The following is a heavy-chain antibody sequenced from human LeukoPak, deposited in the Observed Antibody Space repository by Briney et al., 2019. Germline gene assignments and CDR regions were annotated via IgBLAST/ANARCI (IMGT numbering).Heavy chain of an antibody. Sequence: SETLCLTCTISGGSISNFFWSWIRQPPGKELEWIGYISYSGSTNNHNPSLKSRVTISVDTSKNQFSLKLSSVTAADTAMYYCARHTTSGWYQVVYWGQGTLVPVSS. CDR2: ISYSGSTN. CDR1: GGSISNFF. CDR3: ARHTTSGWYQVVY. V-gene: IGHV4-59*01. D-gene: IGHD6-19*01. J-gene: IGHJ4*02.